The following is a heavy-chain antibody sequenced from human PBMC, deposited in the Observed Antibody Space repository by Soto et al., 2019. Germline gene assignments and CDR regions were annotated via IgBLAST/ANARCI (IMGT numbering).Heavy chain of an antibody. V-gene: IGHV3-30-3*01. CDR3: ARDFRQKYYYYGMDV. J-gene: IGHJ6*02. CDR2: ISYDGSNK. CDR1: GFTFSSYA. Sequence: PGGSLRLSCAASGFTFSSYAMDWVRQAPVKGLEWVAVISYDGSNKYYADSVKGRFTISRDNSKNTLYLQMNSLRAEDTAVYYCARDFRQKYYYYGMDVWGQGTTVTVSS.